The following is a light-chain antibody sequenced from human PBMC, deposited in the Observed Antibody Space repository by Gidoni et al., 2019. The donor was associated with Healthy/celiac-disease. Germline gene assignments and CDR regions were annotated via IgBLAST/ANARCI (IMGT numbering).Light chain of an antibody. V-gene: IGKV3-15*01. Sequence: EIVMTQSPATPSVPPGERATLSCRASQIVSSNLAWYQQKPGQAPRLLIYGASTRATGIPARFSGSGSGTEFTLTISSLQSEDFAVYYCQQYNNWPLTFGGGTKVEIK. CDR3: QQYNNWPLT. J-gene: IGKJ4*01. CDR1: QIVSSN. CDR2: GAS.